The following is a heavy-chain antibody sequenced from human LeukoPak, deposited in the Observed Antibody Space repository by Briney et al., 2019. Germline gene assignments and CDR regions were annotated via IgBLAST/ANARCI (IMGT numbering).Heavy chain of an antibody. CDR3: TTHTRAYCGGDCYPYWYFDL. CDR2: IKSKTDGGTT. Sequence: GGSLRLSCAASGFTFSNAWMSWVRQAPGKGLEWVGRIKSKTDGGTTDYAAPVKGRFTISRDDSKNTLYLQMNSLKTEDTAVYYCTTHTRAYCGGDCYPYWYFDLWGRGTLVTVSS. D-gene: IGHD2-21*02. CDR1: GFTFSNAW. J-gene: IGHJ2*01. V-gene: IGHV3-15*01.